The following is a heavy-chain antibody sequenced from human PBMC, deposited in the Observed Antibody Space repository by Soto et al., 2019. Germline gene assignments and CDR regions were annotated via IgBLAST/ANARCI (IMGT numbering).Heavy chain of an antibody. CDR1: GFTFSSYA. J-gene: IGHJ4*02. CDR2: ISGSGGST. V-gene: IGHV3-23*01. CDR3: AKEKRYYYDSSGYIFDY. Sequence: GGSLRLSCAASGFTFSSYAMSWVRQAPGKGLEWVSAISGSGGSTYYADSVKGRFTISRDNSKNTLYLQMNSLRAEDTAVYYCAKEKRYYYDSSGYIFDYWGQGTLVTVSS. D-gene: IGHD3-22*01.